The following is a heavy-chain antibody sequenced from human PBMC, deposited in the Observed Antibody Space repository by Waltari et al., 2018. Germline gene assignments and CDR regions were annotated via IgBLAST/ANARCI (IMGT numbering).Heavy chain of an antibody. CDR2: ISGSGAAI. Sequence: EVQLLESGGGLVQPGGSLRLSCAACGFPLSRYAMRGVRQAPGKGLEWVSSISGSGAAIYYADSVKGRFTISRDNSKNTLYLQMISLRAEDTAVYYCAEAGLYVRDYYYDYSMGVWGQGTTVTVSS. J-gene: IGHJ6*02. D-gene: IGHD3-16*01. V-gene: IGHV3-23*01. CDR1: GFPLSRYA. CDR3: AEAGLYVRDYYYDYSMGV.